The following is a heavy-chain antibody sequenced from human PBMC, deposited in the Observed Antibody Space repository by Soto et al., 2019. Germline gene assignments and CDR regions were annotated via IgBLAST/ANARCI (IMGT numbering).Heavy chain of an antibody. V-gene: IGHV4-4*02. CDR1: GDSISSTHW. J-gene: IGHJ5*02. Sequence: QVYLHQSGPGLVKPSGTLSLTCAVSGDSISSTHWWTWVRQTPGKGLEWIGEVYHSGSTSYNPSFKSRVTLSVDKSNNQFSLKLTSVTAADTAVYYCATLPPRIVVTVLPIPTWGQGTLVSVSS. CDR3: ATLPPRIVVTVLPIPT. CDR2: VYHSGST. D-gene: IGHD2-21*01.